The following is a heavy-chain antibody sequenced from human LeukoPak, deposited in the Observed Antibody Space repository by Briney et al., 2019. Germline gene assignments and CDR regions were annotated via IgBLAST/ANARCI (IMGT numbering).Heavy chain of an antibody. CDR1: GGSFSGYY. J-gene: IGHJ4*02. CDR3: ARVRTYYDFWSGYHLDY. D-gene: IGHD3-3*01. V-gene: IGHV4-34*01. Sequence: SETLSLTCAVYGGSFSGYYWSWIRQPPEKGLEWIGEINHSGSTNYNPSLKSRVTISVDTSKNQFSLKLSSVTAADTAVYYCARVRTYYDFWSGYHLDYWGQGALVTVSS. CDR2: INHSGST.